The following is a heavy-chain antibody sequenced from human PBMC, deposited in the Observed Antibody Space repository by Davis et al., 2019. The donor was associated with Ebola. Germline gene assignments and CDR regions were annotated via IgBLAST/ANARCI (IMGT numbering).Heavy chain of an antibody. Sequence: GGSLRPSCPTSTFTSSNYAMNWVRQAPGKGLEWVPNISISSNYKYYAESVKGRFTISRDNANNSLTLQMNSLGAEDTAVYYCARGRGLLADAFHIWGQGTMVTASS. CDR3: ARGRGLLADAFHI. CDR1: TFTSSNYA. CDR2: ISISSNYK. J-gene: IGHJ3*02. D-gene: IGHD2-8*02. V-gene: IGHV3-21*01.